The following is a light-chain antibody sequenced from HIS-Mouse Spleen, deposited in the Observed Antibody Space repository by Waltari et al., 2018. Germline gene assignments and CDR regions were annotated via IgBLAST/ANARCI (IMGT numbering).Light chain of an antibody. CDR3: YSTDSSGNHSV. CDR1: ALPKTY. Sequence: SYELTQPPSVSVSPGQTARITCSGDALPKTYAYWYQQKSGQAPVLVIYEDSKRPSGIPERFSGSSSGTMATLTISGAQVEDEADYYCYSTDSSGNHSVFGTGTKVTVL. V-gene: IGLV3-10*01. J-gene: IGLJ1*01. CDR2: EDS.